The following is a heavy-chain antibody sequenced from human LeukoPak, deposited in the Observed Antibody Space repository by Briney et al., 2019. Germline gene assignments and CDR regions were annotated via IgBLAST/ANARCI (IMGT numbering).Heavy chain of an antibody. CDR1: GFTVSSDY. Sequence: PGGSLRLSCAASGFTVSSDYMSWVRQAPGKGLEWVSVIYSGGSTYYADSVKGRFTISRDKSKNTVYLQMNSLRFEDTAMYYCAGNWFDPWGQGTLVTVSS. CDR2: IYSGGST. J-gene: IGHJ5*02. CDR3: AGNWFDP. V-gene: IGHV3-53*05.